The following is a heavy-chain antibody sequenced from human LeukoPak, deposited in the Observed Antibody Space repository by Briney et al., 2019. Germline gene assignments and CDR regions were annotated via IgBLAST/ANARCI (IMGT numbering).Heavy chain of an antibody. D-gene: IGHD1-26*01. Sequence: PSETLSLTCTVSGGSISSYYWSWIRQPPGKGLEWIGYIYYSGSTNYNPSLKSRVTISVDTSKNQFSLKLTSVTAADTAVYYCARDTGGYSGSLYLDNWGQGTLVTVSS. CDR1: GGSISSYY. CDR3: ARDTGGYSGSLYLDN. CDR2: IYYSGST. J-gene: IGHJ4*02. V-gene: IGHV4-59*01.